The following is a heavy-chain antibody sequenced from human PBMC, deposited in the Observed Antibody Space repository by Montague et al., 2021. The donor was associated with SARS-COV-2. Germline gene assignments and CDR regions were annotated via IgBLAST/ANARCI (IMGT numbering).Heavy chain of an antibody. D-gene: IGHD3/OR15-3a*01. Sequence: SETLSLTCVVSDVSLSTSTWWSWVRQSPGKGLEWFGEIYLSGFTQYNPSVKSRVSISLDDSGSQFSLRLTSVTAADTAVYFCARGGLGNRGFDYWGQGTLVTVSS. CDR1: DVSLSTSTW. V-gene: IGHV4-4*02. CDR2: IYLSGFT. CDR3: ARGGLGNRGFDY. J-gene: IGHJ4*02.